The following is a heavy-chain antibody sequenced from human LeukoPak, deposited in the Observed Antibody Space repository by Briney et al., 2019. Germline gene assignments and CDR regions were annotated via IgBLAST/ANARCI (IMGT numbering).Heavy chain of an antibody. CDR3: ARVEYISGYSHVY. V-gene: IGHV1-8*02. D-gene: IGHD3-22*01. Sequence: PEASVKVSCKASGYTFTSYDINWVRQATGQGLEWMGWMNPNSGNTGYAQKFQGRVSMTRSIFIATAYMELSSLRSEDTAVYYCARVEYISGYSHVYWGQGTLVTVSS. J-gene: IGHJ4*02. CDR2: MNPNSGNT. CDR1: GYTFTSYD.